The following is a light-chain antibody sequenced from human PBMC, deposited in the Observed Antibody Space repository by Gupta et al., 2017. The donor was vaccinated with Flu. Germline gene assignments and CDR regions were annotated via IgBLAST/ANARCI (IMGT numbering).Light chain of an antibody. Sequence: NPMLTQPHSVSESPGKTVTIPCTRSSGSIATNYVQWYQQRPGSSPTTVIYEDNQRLSGVPDRFSGSIGSSSNSASLTTSGLKTEDEADDYCQSSDTINRDWMFGGGTKLTVL. V-gene: IGLV6-57*01. CDR3: QSSDTINRDWM. CDR2: EDN. CDR1: SGSIATNY. J-gene: IGLJ3*02.